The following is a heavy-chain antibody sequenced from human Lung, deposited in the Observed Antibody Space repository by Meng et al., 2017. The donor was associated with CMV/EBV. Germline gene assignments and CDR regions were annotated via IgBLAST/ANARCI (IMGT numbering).Heavy chain of an antibody. CDR3: ARHLSPYYDSSGYYFDS. Sequence: SXTXSLXCTVSGDXISSSSHYWGWIRQPPGKGLEWIGSIYYNGNTYYNPSLKSRVSISVDTSKNQFSLNLSSVTAADTAVYYCARHLSPYYDSSGYYFDSXGQGXLVTVSS. D-gene: IGHD3-22*01. J-gene: IGHJ4*02. CDR1: GDXISSSSHY. CDR2: IYYNGNT. V-gene: IGHV4-39*01.